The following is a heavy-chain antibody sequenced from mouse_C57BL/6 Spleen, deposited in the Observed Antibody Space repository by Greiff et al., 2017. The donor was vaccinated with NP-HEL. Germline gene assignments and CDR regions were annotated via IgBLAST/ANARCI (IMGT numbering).Heavy chain of an antibody. V-gene: IGHV1-26*01. J-gene: IGHJ1*03. CDR2: INPNNGGT. CDR1: GYTFTDYY. Sequence: VQLQQSGPELVKPGASVKISCKASGYTFTDYYMNWVKQSHGKSLEWIGDINPNNGGTSYNQKFKGKATLTVDKSSSTAYMELRSLTSEDSAVYYCARRTTVGRYFDVWGTGTTVTVSS. D-gene: IGHD1-1*01. CDR3: ARRTTVGRYFDV.